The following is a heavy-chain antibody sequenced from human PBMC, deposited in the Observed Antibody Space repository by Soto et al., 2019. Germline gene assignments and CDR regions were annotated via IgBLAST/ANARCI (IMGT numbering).Heavy chain of an antibody. Sequence: PGECLKISCKGSGYRFTSYWLGWARLQAGKGLVWKGIIHPDDSDTRYSPDFQDQVTGSADKSLSTAYLQWWSLKYSDPAIYYCARHDNGYNTLDFWGQGTLVTVSS. V-gene: IGHV5-51*01. D-gene: IGHD5-12*01. CDR1: GYRFTSYW. CDR3: ARHDNGYNTLDF. J-gene: IGHJ4*02. CDR2: IHPDDSDT.